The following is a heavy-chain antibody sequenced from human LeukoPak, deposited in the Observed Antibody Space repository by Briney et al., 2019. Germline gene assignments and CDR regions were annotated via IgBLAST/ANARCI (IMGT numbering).Heavy chain of an antibody. D-gene: IGHD3-16*01. CDR1: GFTVSNNY. CDR2: IYSGDNT. V-gene: IGHV3-66*02. J-gene: IGHJ4*02. Sequence: GGSLRLSCAASGFTVSNNYMSWVRQAPGKGLEWVSVIYSGDNTYYVESVKGRFTISRDNSKNTLFLQMNRLRAEDTAVYYCAGRRVLDASFDYWGQGTLVTVSP. CDR3: AGRRVLDASFDY.